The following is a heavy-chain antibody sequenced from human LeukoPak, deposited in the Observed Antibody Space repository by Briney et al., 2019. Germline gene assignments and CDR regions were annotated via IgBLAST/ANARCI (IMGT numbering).Heavy chain of an antibody. J-gene: IGHJ5*02. CDR1: GDSIRNSGWS. D-gene: IGHD3-3*01. Sequence: SETLSLTCIVSGDSIRNSGWSWGWIRQPPGKGLEWIGTVPYDENVSDNEIPSYNPSLKRRVTISADTSKNQLSLKVNSVTAADTASYYCARLTLTGVGGRGWFDAWGQGTLVIVSS. CDR2: VSDNEIP. CDR3: ARLTLTGVGGRGWFDA. V-gene: IGHV4-39*01.